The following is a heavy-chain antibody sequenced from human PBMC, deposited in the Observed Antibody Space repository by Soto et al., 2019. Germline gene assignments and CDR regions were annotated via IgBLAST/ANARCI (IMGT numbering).Heavy chain of an antibody. V-gene: IGHV3-30-3*01. CDR2: ISYDGSNK. CDR3: AREGNYGDYGRSLDY. D-gene: IGHD4-17*01. CDR1: GFTFSSYA. Sequence: QVQLVESGGGVVQPGRSLRLSCAASGFTFSSYAMHWVRQAPGKGLEWVAVISYDGSNKYYADSVKGRFTISRDNSKNTLYLQMNSLRAEDTAVYYCAREGNYGDYGRSLDYWGQGTLVTVSS. J-gene: IGHJ4*02.